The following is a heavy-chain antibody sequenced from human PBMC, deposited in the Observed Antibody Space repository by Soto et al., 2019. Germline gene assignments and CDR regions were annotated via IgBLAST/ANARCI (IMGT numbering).Heavy chain of an antibody. V-gene: IGHV4-4*02. J-gene: IGHJ5*02. CDR1: VVSISSSNW. D-gene: IGHD3-10*01. CDR3: ARGNDYDGSGSHYHGEWSEP. Sequence: SETLSLTCAFSVVSISSSNWWSWVRQPPGKGLEWIGEIYHSGSTNYNPSLKSRVTISVDKSKNQFSLKLSSVTAADTAVYYCARGNDYDGSGSHYHGEWSEPWGQGTLVNVSS. CDR2: IYHSGST.